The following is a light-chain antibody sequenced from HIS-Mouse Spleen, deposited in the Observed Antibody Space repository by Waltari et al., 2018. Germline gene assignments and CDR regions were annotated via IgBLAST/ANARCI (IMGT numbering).Light chain of an antibody. J-gene: IGLJ2*01. CDR1: SSNIGRNY. V-gene: IGLV1-47*01. CDR2: RNN. Sequence: PSASGTPGQRVTISCSGSSSNIGRNYVYWYQQLPGTAPKLLIYRNNQRPSGVPDRFSGSQSGTSASLAISGLRSEDEADYYCAAWDDSLSGRVFGGGTKLTVL. CDR3: AAWDDSLSGRV.